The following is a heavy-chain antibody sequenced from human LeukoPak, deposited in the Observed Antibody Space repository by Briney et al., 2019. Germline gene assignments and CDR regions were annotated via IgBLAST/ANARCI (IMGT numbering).Heavy chain of an antibody. CDR2: INGDGSST. D-gene: IGHD6-19*01. Sequence: GGSLRLSCAASGFTFSSYSMNWVRQAPGKGLVWVSRINGDGSSTSYADSVRGRFTISRDNAKNTLYLQMNSLRAEDTAVYYCARDLAVARDAFDIWGQGTMVTVSS. CDR1: GFTFSSYS. CDR3: ARDLAVARDAFDI. J-gene: IGHJ3*02. V-gene: IGHV3-74*01.